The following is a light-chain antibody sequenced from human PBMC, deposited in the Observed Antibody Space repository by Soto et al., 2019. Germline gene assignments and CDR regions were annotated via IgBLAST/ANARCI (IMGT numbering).Light chain of an antibody. Sequence: AIRMTQSPSSFSASTGDRVTITCRASQGISSYFAWYQQKPGKAPKLLIYAASTLQSGVPSRFSGSGSATDFTLTISCLQSEDFATYYCQQYYSYATFGQGTKVEIK. CDR2: AAS. J-gene: IGKJ1*01. V-gene: IGKV1-8*01. CDR1: QGISSY. CDR3: QQYYSYAT.